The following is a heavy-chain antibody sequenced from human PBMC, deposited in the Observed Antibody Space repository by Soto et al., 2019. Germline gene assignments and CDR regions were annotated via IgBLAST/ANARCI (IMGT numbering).Heavy chain of an antibody. Sequence: ASVKVSCKASGYTFTSYGINWVRQAPGQGLEWMGWISAYNGNTNYAQKLQGRVTMTTDTSTSTAYMELRSLRSDDTAVYYCARGNSSGLFYYYYGMDVWGQGTTVTVSS. J-gene: IGHJ6*02. CDR3: ARGNSSGLFYYYYGMDV. V-gene: IGHV1-18*04. CDR2: ISAYNGNT. CDR1: GYTFTSYG. D-gene: IGHD6-19*01.